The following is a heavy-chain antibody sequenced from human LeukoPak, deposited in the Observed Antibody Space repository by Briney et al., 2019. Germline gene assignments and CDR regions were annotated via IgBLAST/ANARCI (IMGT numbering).Heavy chain of an antibody. CDR3: VRPPDYYYDYGMDV. CDR2: ISYHGSTK. Sequence: PGGSLRLSCAASGFTFSSYAMHWVRQAPGNGLEWVATISYHGSTKYYADSVKGRFTISRDNSKNTLYLQMNSLRGEDTAVYYCVRPPDYYYDYGMDVWGQGTTVIVSS. CDR1: GFTFSSYA. V-gene: IGHV3-30-3*01. J-gene: IGHJ6*02.